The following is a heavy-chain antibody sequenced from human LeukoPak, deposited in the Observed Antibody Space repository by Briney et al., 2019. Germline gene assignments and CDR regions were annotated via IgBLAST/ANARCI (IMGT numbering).Heavy chain of an antibody. CDR1: GFTFSSYA. CDR3: AKDGEGGGYSSARPGAFDI. D-gene: IGHD3-22*01. CDR2: ISGSGGST. Sequence: GGSLRLSCAASGFTFSSYAMSWVRQAPGKGLEWVSAISGSGGSTYYADSVKGRFTISRDNSKNTLYLQVNSLRAEDTAVYYCAKDGEGGGYSSARPGAFDIWGQGTMVTVSS. V-gene: IGHV3-23*01. J-gene: IGHJ3*02.